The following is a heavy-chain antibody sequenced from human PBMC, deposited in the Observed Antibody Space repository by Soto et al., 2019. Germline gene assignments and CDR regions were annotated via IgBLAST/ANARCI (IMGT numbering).Heavy chain of an antibody. J-gene: IGHJ6*02. CDR1: GFTFSSYS. Sequence: GGSLRLSCAASGFTFSSYSMNWVRQAPGKGLEWVSYISSSSTIYYADSVKGRFTISRDNAKNSLYLQMNSLRAEDTAVYYCAREDYYYDSSPKYGMDVWGQGTTVTVSS. CDR3: AREDYYYDSSPKYGMDV. D-gene: IGHD3-22*01. V-gene: IGHV3-48*01. CDR2: ISSSSTI.